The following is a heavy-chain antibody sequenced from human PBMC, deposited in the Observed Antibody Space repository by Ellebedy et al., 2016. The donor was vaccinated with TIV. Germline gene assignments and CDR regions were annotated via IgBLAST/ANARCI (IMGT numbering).Heavy chain of an antibody. CDR3: ARGYYYDSSGYHPSYYYGMDV. CDR2: INPSGGST. J-gene: IGHJ6*02. CDR1: GYTFTGYY. V-gene: IGHV1-46*01. D-gene: IGHD3-22*01. Sequence: AASVKVSCKASGYTFTGYYMHWVRQAPGQGLEWMGIINPSGGSTSYAQKFQGRVTMTRDTSTSTVYMELSSLRSEDTAVYYCARGYYYDSSGYHPSYYYGMDVWGQGTTVTVSS.